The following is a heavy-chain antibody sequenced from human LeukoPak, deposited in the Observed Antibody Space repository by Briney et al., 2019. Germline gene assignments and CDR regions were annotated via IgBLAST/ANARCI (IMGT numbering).Heavy chain of an antibody. D-gene: IGHD5-18*01. V-gene: IGHV4-34*01. CDR1: GGSFSGYY. Sequence: PSETLSLTYAVYGGSFSGYYWSWIRQPPGKGLEWIGEINHSGSTNYNPSLKSRVTISVDTSKNQFSLKLSSVTAADTAVYYCARGYSYGPGYWGQGTLVTVSS. J-gene: IGHJ4*02. CDR2: INHSGST. CDR3: ARGYSYGPGY.